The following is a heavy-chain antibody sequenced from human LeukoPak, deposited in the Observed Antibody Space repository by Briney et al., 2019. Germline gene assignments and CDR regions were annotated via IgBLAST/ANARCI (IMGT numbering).Heavy chain of an antibody. V-gene: IGHV4-39*01. CDR1: GGSISSSSYY. CDR2: FYYSGST. J-gene: IGHJ4*02. Sequence: SETLSLTCTVSGGSISSSSYYWDWVRQPPGKGLEWIGSFYYSGSTYYNPSLKSRVTVSVDTSKNQFSLNLSSVTAADTAVYYCVRGSTLRHYQYWGQGTLVTVSS. CDR3: VRGSTLRHYQY. D-gene: IGHD3-16*01.